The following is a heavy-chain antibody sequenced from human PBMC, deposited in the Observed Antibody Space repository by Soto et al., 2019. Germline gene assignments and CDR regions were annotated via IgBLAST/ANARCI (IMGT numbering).Heavy chain of an antibody. Sequence: QVQLVQSGAEVKKPGSSVKVSCEASGGTFSSYAISWVRQAPGQGLEWMGGIIPIFGTANYAQKFQGRVTITADESTSTAYMELSSLRSEDTAVYYCASPVASYGSANFDYWGQGTLVTVSS. V-gene: IGHV1-69*12. CDR1: GGTFSSYA. J-gene: IGHJ4*02. CDR2: IIPIFGTA. CDR3: ASPVASYGSANFDY. D-gene: IGHD5-18*01.